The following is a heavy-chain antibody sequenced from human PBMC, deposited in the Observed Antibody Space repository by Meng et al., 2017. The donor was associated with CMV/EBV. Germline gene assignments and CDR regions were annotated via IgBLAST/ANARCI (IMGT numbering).Heavy chain of an antibody. CDR1: GFTFDDNA. J-gene: IGHJ6*02. Sequence: GGSLRLSCAASGFTFDDNAMHWVRQAPGKGLEWVSDFSWYSGSIDYVDSVRGRFTISSDNAKNSLNLQMNSLRAEDTALYYCARDRDIVATVNYYYYGMDVWGQGTTVTVSS. CDR2: FSWYSGSI. D-gene: IGHD5-12*01. CDR3: ARDRDIVATVNYYYYGMDV. V-gene: IGHV3-9*01.